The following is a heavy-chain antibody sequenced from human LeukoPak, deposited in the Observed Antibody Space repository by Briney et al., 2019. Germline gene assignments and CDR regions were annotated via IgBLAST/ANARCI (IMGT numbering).Heavy chain of an antibody. V-gene: IGHV3-43D*04. D-gene: IGHD3-3*01. CDR3: AKERDSYDFWSGTDY. CDR1: GFTFDDYA. CDR2: ISWDGGST. J-gene: IGHJ4*02. Sequence: TGGSLRLSCAVSGFTFDDYAMHWVRQAPGKGLEWVSLISWDGGSTYYADSVKGRFTVSRDNSKNSLYLQMNSLRAEDTALYYCAKERDSYDFWSGTDYWGQGTLVTVSS.